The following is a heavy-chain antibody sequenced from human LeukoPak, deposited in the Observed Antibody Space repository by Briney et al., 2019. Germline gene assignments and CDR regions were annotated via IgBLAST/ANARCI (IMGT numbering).Heavy chain of an antibody. V-gene: IGHV3-23*01. CDR1: GFTFSSYA. CDR2: ISGSGGST. Sequence: GGSLRLSCAASGFTFSSYAMTWVRQAPGKGLEWVSAISGSGGSTYYADSVKGRFTISRDNSKNTLYLQMNSLRAEDTAVYYCAKDRRYSSSYDYWGQGTLVTVSS. J-gene: IGHJ4*02. CDR3: AKDRRYSSSYDY. D-gene: IGHD6-13*01.